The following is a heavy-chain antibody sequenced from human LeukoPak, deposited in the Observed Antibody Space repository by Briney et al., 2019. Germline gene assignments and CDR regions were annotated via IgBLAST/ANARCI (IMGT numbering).Heavy chain of an antibody. CDR3: ARVGYDILTGYSNWFDP. J-gene: IGHJ5*02. V-gene: IGHV6-1*01. CDR2: TYYRSKWYN. CDR1: GDSVSSNSAA. D-gene: IGHD3-9*01. Sequence: SQTLSLTCAISGDSVSSNSAAWNWIRQSPSRGLEWLGRTYYRSKWYNDYAVSVKSRITISPDTSKNQFSLQLNSVTPEDTAVYYCARVGYDILTGYSNWFDPWGQGTLVTVSS.